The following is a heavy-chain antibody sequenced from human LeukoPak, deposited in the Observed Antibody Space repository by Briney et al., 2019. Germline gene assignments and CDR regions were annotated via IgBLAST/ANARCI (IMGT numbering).Heavy chain of an antibody. Sequence: ASVKVSCKASGYTFTSYGISWVRQAPGQGLEWMGWINTNTGNPTYAQGFTGRFVFSLDTSVSTAYLQISSLKAEDTAVYYCARKRTYYDILTGYQNYYYMDVWGKGTTVTVSS. CDR2: INTNTGNP. D-gene: IGHD3-9*01. CDR1: GYTFTSYG. V-gene: IGHV7-4-1*02. J-gene: IGHJ6*03. CDR3: ARKRTYYDILTGYQNYYYMDV.